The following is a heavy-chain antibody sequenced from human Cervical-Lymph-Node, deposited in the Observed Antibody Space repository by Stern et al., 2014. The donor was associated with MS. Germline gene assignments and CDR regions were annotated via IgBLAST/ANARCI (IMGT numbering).Heavy chain of an antibody. D-gene: IGHD4-17*01. Sequence: QVQLVESGPGLVKPSQTLSLTCTVSGGSISSGDYYWAWIRQPPGKGLEWIGYIYYSGYSYYNPSLQSRVTISVDTSKNQFSLKLSSVTAADTAMYYCARVGGSVSTTRLFDYWGQGTLVTVSS. V-gene: IGHV4-31*03. CDR3: ARVGGSVSTTRLFDY. CDR1: GGSISSGDYY. CDR2: IYYSGYS. J-gene: IGHJ4*02.